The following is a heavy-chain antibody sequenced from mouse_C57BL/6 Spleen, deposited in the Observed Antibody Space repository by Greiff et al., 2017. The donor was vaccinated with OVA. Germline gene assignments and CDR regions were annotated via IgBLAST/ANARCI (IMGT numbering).Heavy chain of an antibody. CDR2: ISSGSSTI. D-gene: IGHD1-1*02. CDR3: ARAEDGEGGGAMDY. CDR1: GFTFSDYG. V-gene: IGHV5-17*01. Sequence: EVKLVESGGGLVKPGGSLKLSCAASGFTFSDYGMHWVRQAPDKGLEWVAYISSGSSTIYYADTVKGRFTISRDNAKNTLFLQMTSLRSEDTDTDYCARAEDGEGGGAMDYWGQGTSVTVSS. J-gene: IGHJ4*01.